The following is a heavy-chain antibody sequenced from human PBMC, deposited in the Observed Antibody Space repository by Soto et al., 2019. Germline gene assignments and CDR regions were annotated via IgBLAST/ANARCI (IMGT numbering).Heavy chain of an antibody. CDR1: GVSVCSHA. CDR2: LSDSGDSI. J-gene: IGHJ4*02. CDR3: AKVSSSWYAGFFDL. V-gene: IGHV3-23*01. Sequence: GWSMRLCCTASGVSVCSHAMTVVRTTTGKGLEWVSGLSDSGDSIYYADSVKGRFTIYRDNSMNTLYLQMNTLRVEDTAVYYSAKVSSSWYAGFFDLWGQGTLVTVSS. D-gene: IGHD6-13*01.